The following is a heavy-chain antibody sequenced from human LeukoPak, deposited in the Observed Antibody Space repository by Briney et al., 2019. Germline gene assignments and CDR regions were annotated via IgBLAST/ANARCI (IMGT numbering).Heavy chain of an antibody. D-gene: IGHD4-11*01. Sequence: SETLSLTCTVSGGSISGYYWSWIRQPPGKGLEWIGYIYYSGSTNYNPSLKSRVTISVDTSKNQFSLKLSSVTAADAAVYYCARATVTMDISWFDPWGQGTLVTVSS. CDR3: ARATVTMDISWFDP. J-gene: IGHJ5*02. CDR2: IYYSGST. CDR1: GGSISGYY. V-gene: IGHV4-59*01.